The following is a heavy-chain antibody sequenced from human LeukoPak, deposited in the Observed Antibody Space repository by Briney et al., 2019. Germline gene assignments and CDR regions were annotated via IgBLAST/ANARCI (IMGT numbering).Heavy chain of an antibody. CDR2: INPNSGGT. CDR3: AREDPPQLPDAFDI. V-gene: IGHV1-2*02. CDR1: GYTFTGYY. J-gene: IGHJ3*02. D-gene: IGHD3-10*01. Sequence: GASVKVSCKASGYTFTGYYMHWVRQAPGQGLEWMGWINPNSGGTNYAQKFQGRVTMTRDTPISTAYMELSRLRSDDTAVYYCAREDPPQLPDAFDIWGQGTMVTVSS.